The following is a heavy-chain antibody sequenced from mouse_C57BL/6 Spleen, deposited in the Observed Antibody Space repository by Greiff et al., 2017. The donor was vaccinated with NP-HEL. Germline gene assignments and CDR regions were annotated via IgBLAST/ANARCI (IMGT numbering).Heavy chain of an antibody. Sequence: VKLQESGPGLVAPSQSLSITCTVSGFSLTSYGVSWVRQPPGQGLEWLGVIWGDGSTNYHSALISRLSISKDNSKSQVLLKLNSLQTDDTATHYCASRERGNYEAWFAYWGQGTLVTVSA. CDR3: ASRERGNYEAWFAY. J-gene: IGHJ3*01. D-gene: IGHD2-1*01. V-gene: IGHV2-3*01. CDR1: GFSLTSYG. CDR2: IWGDGST.